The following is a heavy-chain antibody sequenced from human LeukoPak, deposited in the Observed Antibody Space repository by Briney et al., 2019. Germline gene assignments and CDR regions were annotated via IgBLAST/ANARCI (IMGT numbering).Heavy chain of an antibody. CDR1: GFTFSTYW. CDR2: IEQDGTEK. V-gene: IGHV3-7*01. CDR3: ARDSGFSGTQRGEH. D-gene: IGHD3/OR15-3a*01. J-gene: IGHJ1*01. Sequence: GGSLRLSCAASGFTFSTYWMSWVRQAPGKGLEWVAKIEQDGTEKYYVDSVKGRFTISRDNAKTSLYLQMNSPRAEDTAVYYCARDSGFSGTQRGEHWGQGTLVTVSS.